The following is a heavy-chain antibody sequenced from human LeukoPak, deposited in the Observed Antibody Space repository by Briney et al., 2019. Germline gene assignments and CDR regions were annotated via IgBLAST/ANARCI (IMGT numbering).Heavy chain of an antibody. Sequence: SETLSLTCTVSGGSISSGGYYWSWIRQHPGKGLEWIGYIYYSGSTYYNPSLKSRVTISVDTSKNQFSLKLSSVTAADTAVYYCARGTDYGNYYLAWVAADWFDPWGQGTLVTVSS. CDR1: GGSISSGGYY. CDR2: IYYSGST. J-gene: IGHJ5*02. D-gene: IGHD4-11*01. V-gene: IGHV4-31*03. CDR3: ARGTDYGNYYLAWVAADWFDP.